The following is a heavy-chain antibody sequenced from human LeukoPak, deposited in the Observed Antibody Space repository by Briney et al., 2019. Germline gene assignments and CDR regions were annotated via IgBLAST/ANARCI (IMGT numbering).Heavy chain of an antibody. CDR3: ARSVILYDAFDI. D-gene: IGHD2/OR15-2a*01. CDR1: GGSFSGYY. CDR2: INHSGST. J-gene: IGHJ3*02. V-gene: IGHV4-34*01. Sequence: PSETLSLTCAVYGGSFSGYYLSWIRQPPGKGLEWIGEINHSGSTNYNPSLKSRVTISVDTSKNQFSLKLSSVTAADTAVYYCARSVILYDAFDIWGQGTMVTVSS.